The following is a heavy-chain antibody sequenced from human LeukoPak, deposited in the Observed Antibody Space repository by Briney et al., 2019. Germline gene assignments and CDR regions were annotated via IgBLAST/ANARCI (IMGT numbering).Heavy chain of an antibody. Sequence: PSETLSLTCTVSGGSLSSSSYYWGWIRQPPGKGLEWIGSIYYSGSTYYNPSLKSRVTISVDTSKNQFSLKLSSVTDADTAVYYCARAYYGSGSRVDYSATFDPWGQGTLVTVSS. CDR3: ARAYYGSGSRVDYSATFDP. V-gene: IGHV4-39*01. CDR2: IYYSGST. J-gene: IGHJ5*02. D-gene: IGHD3-10*01. CDR1: GGSLSSSSYY.